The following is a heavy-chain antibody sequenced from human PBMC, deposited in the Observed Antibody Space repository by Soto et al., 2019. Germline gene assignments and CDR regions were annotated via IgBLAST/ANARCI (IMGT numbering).Heavy chain of an antibody. CDR3: ARGVPSDY. Sequence: QVQLQQWGAGLLKPSETLSLTCAVYGGSFSGYYWSWIRQPPGKGLEWIGEINHSGSTNYNPSLKSRVTLSVDTSNNQFSLKLGSVTAADTAVYYCARGVPSDYWGQGTLVTVSS. CDR1: GGSFSGYY. J-gene: IGHJ4*02. CDR2: INHSGST. V-gene: IGHV4-34*01.